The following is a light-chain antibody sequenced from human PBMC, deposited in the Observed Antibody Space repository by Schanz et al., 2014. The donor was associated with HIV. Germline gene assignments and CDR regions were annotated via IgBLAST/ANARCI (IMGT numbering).Light chain of an antibody. Sequence: EIVMTQSPATLSVSPGERATLSCRASQRVSSYLAWYHQKPGQAPRLLIYGASTRATGIPDRFSGSGSETDFTLTISRLEPEDFGVYYCQQYGSSPLTFGPGSKLDVK. CDR2: GAS. V-gene: IGKV3-20*01. CDR1: QRVSSY. J-gene: IGKJ3*01. CDR3: QQYGSSPLT.